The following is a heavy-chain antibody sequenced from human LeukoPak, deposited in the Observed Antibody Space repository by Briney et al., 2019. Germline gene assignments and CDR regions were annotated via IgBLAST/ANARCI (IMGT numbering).Heavy chain of an antibody. CDR1: GDSVSSNSAA. V-gene: IGHV6-1*01. J-gene: IGHJ5*02. CDR2: PYYRSKWYN. D-gene: IGHD3-9*01. CDR3: ARTLYYDILTGPADWFDP. Sequence: SQTLSLTCAISGDSVSSNSAAWNWIRQSPSRGLEWRGRPYYRSKWYNDYAVSVKSRITINPDTSKNQFSLQLNSVTPEDTAVYYCARTLYYDILTGPADWFDPWGQRTLVTVSS.